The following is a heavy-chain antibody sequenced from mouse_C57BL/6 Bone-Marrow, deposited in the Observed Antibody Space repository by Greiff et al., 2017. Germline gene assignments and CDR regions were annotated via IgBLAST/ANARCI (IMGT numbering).Heavy chain of an antibody. CDR2: IDPSDSYT. D-gene: IGHD3-2*02. J-gene: IGHJ3*01. V-gene: IGHV1-69*01. CDR1: GYTFTSYW. CDR3: ARSSSGEGGWFAY. Sequence: QVQLQQPGAELVMPGASVKLSCKASGYTFTSYWMHWVKQRPGQGLEWIGEIDPSDSYTNYNQKFKGKSTLTVAKSSSTAYMPLSSLTSEDSAVYYCARSSSGEGGWFAYWGQGTLVTVSA.